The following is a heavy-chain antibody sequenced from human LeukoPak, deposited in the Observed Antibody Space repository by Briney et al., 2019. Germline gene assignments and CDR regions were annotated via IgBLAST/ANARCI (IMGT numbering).Heavy chain of an antibody. Sequence: SVNVSCNTSGYIFTTYAINWVRQPPGLGLEWLGWWSPYDGNTKYSRNLPGRRSMTTDTSTSTVYMELRSLRSGVTAVYYGARDAVVGATLGGALYFWFEPRGQRALVTVAS. J-gene: IGHJ5*02. CDR2: WSPYDGNT. CDR1: GYIFTTYA. CDR3: ARDAVVGATLGGALYFWFEP. V-gene: IGHV1-18*01. D-gene: IGHD1-26*01.